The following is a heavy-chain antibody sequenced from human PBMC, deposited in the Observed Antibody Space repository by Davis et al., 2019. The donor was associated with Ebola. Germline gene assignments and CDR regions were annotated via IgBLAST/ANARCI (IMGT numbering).Heavy chain of an antibody. J-gene: IGHJ3*02. CDR3: ASALETYTDALDI. D-gene: IGHD1-1*01. Sequence: SETLSLTCGVSGASISNNHWWSWVRQSPGKGLEWIGQVFHIGSPIYNPSFESRVSISMDKSKNQFSLTLSSVTAADTAVYFCASALETYTDALDIWGRGTVVTVSS. V-gene: IGHV4/OR15-8*01. CDR2: VFHIGSP. CDR1: GASISNNHW.